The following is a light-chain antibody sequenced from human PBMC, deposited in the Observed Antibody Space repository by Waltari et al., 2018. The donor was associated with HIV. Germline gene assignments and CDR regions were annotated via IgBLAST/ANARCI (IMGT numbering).Light chain of an antibody. V-gene: IGLV1-47*01. Sequence: QSVLTQPPSASGTPGQRVTISCSGRSSQIGSNYVNCYQQVPGTTPKLLIYRNNQRPSGVPDRFSGSKSGTSASLAISGLRSDDEADYYCAAWDDSLSGLYVFGTGTKVTVL. CDR2: RNN. CDR3: AAWDDSLSGLYV. CDR1: SSQIGSNY. J-gene: IGLJ1*01.